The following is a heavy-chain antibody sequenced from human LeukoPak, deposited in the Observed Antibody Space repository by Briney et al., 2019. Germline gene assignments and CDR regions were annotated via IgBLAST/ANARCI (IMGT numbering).Heavy chain of an antibody. CDR2: TYYSGST. Sequence: SETLSLTCTVSVGSLCGFYWSWIRQPPGKGLEGIGYTYYSGSTNYNPSLKSRVTISVDTSKNQFSLKLNSVTAADTAVYYCARHQFNGLAAWGQGTLVTVSS. J-gene: IGHJ5*02. CDR3: ARHQFNGLAA. V-gene: IGHV4-59*08. CDR1: VGSLCGFY.